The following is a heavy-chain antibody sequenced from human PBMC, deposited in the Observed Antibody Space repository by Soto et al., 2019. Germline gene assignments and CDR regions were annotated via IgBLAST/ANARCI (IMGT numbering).Heavy chain of an antibody. CDR3: ARPMATVFGVVNYLDY. Sequence: SETLSLTCTVSGGSISSSSYYWGWIRQPPGKGLEWIGSIYYSGSTYYNPSLKSRVTISVDTSKNQFSLKLSSVTAADTAVYYCARPMATVFGVVNYLDYWGQGTLVT. D-gene: IGHD3-3*01. CDR2: IYYSGST. V-gene: IGHV4-39*01. CDR1: GGSISSSSYY. J-gene: IGHJ4*02.